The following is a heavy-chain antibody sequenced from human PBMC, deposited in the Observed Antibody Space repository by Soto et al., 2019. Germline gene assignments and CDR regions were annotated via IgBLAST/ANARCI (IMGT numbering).Heavy chain of an antibody. Sequence: QVQLVQYGAEVKKPGVSLKVSCKASGYTFTGYYMHWVRQAPGQGLEWMGWINPNSGGTNYAQKFQGWVTMTRDTSISTAYMELSRLRSDDTAVYYCARDRKGLFGSYYGMDVWGQGTTVTVSS. J-gene: IGHJ6*02. D-gene: IGHD3-16*01. CDR1: GYTFTGYY. CDR2: INPNSGGT. V-gene: IGHV1-2*04. CDR3: ARDRKGLFGSYYGMDV.